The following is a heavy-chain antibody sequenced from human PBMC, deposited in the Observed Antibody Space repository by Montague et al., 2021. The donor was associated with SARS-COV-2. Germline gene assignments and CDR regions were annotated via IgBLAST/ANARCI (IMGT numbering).Heavy chain of an antibody. Sequence: SETLSLTCTVSGGSISSFYWSWFRQPPGKGLEWIGYISDSGSTNYNPSLTSRVTMSVDTSKNQFSLKVNSVTAADTAVYYCARFAYRLLFIAPYYGMDVWGQGTTVTVSS. J-gene: IGHJ6*02. V-gene: IGHV4-59*08. CDR1: GGSISSFY. D-gene: IGHD2-2*01. CDR2: ISDSGST. CDR3: ARFAYRLLFIAPYYGMDV.